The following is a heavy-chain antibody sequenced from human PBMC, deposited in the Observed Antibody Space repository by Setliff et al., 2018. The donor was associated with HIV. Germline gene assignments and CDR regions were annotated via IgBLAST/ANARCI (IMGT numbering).Heavy chain of an antibody. D-gene: IGHD3-3*01. Sequence: SETLSLTCAVYGVSFNSYYWTWIRQPPGKGLEWIGEINHNGTTSYNSSLKSRVTMSIDTSKSQFSLKLSSVTAADTAVYYCAVGKITIFGVPISESGWFDPWGQGTVVTVSS. CDR3: AVGKITIFGVPISESGWFDP. CDR2: INHNGTT. CDR1: GVSFNSYY. V-gene: IGHV4-34*01. J-gene: IGHJ5*02.